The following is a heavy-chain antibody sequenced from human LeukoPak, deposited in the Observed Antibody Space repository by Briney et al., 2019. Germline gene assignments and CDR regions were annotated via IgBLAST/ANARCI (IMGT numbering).Heavy chain of an antibody. CDR2: IYSGGST. J-gene: IGHJ3*02. V-gene: IGHV3-66*01. CDR3: ASYRYGSSFAFDI. D-gene: IGHD6-6*01. CDR1: GFTVSTNY. Sequence: GGSLGLSCGASGFTVSTNYMSWVRQAPGKGLEWVSIIYSGGSTYYADSVKGRFTISRDNSKNTLYLQMNSLRAEDTAVYYCASYRYGSSFAFDIWGQGTMVTVSS.